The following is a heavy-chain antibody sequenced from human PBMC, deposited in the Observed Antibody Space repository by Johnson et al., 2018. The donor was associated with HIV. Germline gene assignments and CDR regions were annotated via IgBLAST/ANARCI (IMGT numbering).Heavy chain of an antibody. Sequence: VQLVESGGGLVQPGGSLRLSCAASGFTFSSYAMHWVRQAPGKGLEYVSAISSNGGSTYYANSVKVRFTISRDNSKTTLYLQMGSLRAEDMAVYYCARAWRAPPDYGGNPGAFDIWGQGTMVTVSS. CDR2: ISSNGGST. CDR1: GFTFSSYA. D-gene: IGHD4-23*01. J-gene: IGHJ3*02. V-gene: IGHV3-64*01. CDR3: ARAWRAPPDYGGNPGAFDI.